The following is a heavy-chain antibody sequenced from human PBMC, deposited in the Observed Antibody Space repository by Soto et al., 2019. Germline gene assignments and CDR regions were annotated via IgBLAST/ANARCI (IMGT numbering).Heavy chain of an antibody. CDR3: ARRNDDFWSGYYNY. D-gene: IGHD3-3*01. CDR1: GGSISSSSYY. J-gene: IGHJ4*02. CDR2: IYYSGST. V-gene: IGHV4-39*01. Sequence: SQTLSLTCTVSGGSISSSSYYWGWIRQPPGKGLEWIGSIYYSGSTYYNPSLKSRVTISVDTSKNQFSLKLSSVTAADTAVYYCARRNDDFWSGYYNYWGQGTLVTVSS.